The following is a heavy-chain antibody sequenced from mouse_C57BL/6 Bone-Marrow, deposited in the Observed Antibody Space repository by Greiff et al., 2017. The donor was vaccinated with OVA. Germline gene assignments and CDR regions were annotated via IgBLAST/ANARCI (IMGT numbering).Heavy chain of an antibody. CDR2: IYPGSGST. Sequence: VQLQQSGAELVKPGASVKMSCKASGYTFTSYWITWVKQRPGQGLEWIGDIYPGSGSTNYNEKFKSKATLTVDTSSSTAYMQLSSLTSEDSAVYYCARGGYYSNFDWYFDVWGTGTTVTVSS. J-gene: IGHJ1*03. D-gene: IGHD2-5*01. V-gene: IGHV1-55*01. CDR3: ARGGYYSNFDWYFDV. CDR1: GYTFTSYW.